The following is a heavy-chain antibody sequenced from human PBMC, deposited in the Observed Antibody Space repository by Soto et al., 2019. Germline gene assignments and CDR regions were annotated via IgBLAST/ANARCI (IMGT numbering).Heavy chain of an antibody. CDR3: ARARWPPLGYCSSTSCHNWFDP. Sequence: QVQLVQSGAEVKKPGASVKVSCKASGYTFTSYAMHWVRQAPGQRLEWMGWINAGNGNTKYSQKFQGRVTITRDTSASRAYMELSSLRSEDTAVYYCARARWPPLGYCSSTSCHNWFDPWGQGTLVTVSS. V-gene: IGHV1-3*01. D-gene: IGHD2-2*01. CDR1: GYTFTSYA. CDR2: INAGNGNT. J-gene: IGHJ5*02.